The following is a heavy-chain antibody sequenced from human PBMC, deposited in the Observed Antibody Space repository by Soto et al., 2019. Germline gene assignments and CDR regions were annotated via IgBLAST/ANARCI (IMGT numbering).Heavy chain of an antibody. CDR2: IDPSDSYT. Sequence: GESLKISCNGSGYSFTIYWISWVRQMPGKGLEWMGRIDPSDSYTNYSPSFQGHVTISADKSISTAYLQWSSLKASDTAMYYCARRAVVPATVGYYYGMDVWGQGTTVTVSS. D-gene: IGHD2-2*01. V-gene: IGHV5-10-1*01. J-gene: IGHJ6*02. CDR3: ARRAVVPATVGYYYGMDV. CDR1: GYSFTIYW.